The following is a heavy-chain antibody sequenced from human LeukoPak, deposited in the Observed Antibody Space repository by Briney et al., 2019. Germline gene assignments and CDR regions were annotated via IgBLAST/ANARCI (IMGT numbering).Heavy chain of an antibody. Sequence: GGSLRLSCAASGFTFSSYGMSWVRQAPGKGLEWVSAISCSGGSTYYADSVKGRLTISRDNSKNTLYLQMNSLRAEDTAVYYCAREEALGSGSFDYWGQGTLVTVSS. J-gene: IGHJ4*02. D-gene: IGHD1-26*01. CDR2: ISCSGGST. V-gene: IGHV3-23*01. CDR3: AREEALGSGSFDY. CDR1: GFTFSSYG.